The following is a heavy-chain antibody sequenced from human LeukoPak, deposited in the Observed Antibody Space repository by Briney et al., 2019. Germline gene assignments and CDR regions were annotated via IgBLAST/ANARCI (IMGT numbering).Heavy chain of an antibody. CDR3: ARCGVGVAAAAANC. CDR1: GITFSRYW. D-gene: IGHD6-13*01. J-gene: IGHJ4*02. Sequence: PGGSLRLSCVDSGITFSRYWMSWVRQAPGKGLEWVANIKQDGSAIYYVDSVKGRFTISRDNAKNSLYLQMNSLRAADTAVYYCARCGVGVAAAAANCWGQGTLLTVSS. CDR2: IKQDGSAI. V-gene: IGHV3-7*01.